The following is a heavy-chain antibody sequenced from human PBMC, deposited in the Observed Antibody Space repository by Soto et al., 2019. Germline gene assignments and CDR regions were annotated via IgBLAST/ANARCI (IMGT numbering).Heavy chain of an antibody. Sequence: ASVKVSGKASGYTFTSYAMHWLRQAPGQRLEWMGWINAGNGNTKYSQKFQRRVTITRYTSARTAYLQVSSMRSEDTAVYYCARVGGCSSTSCTYYYYYYGMDVGGQGTTVTVSS. D-gene: IGHD2-2*01. CDR3: ARVGGCSSTSCTYYYYYYGMDV. CDR2: INAGNGNT. CDR1: GYTFTSYA. J-gene: IGHJ6*02. V-gene: IGHV1-3*01.